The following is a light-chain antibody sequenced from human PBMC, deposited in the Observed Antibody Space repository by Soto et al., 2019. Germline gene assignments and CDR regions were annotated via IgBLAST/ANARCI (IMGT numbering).Light chain of an antibody. J-gene: IGLJ3*02. V-gene: IGLV2-14*01. CDR1: SSDVGYYNY. CDR3: NSYISTITWV. CDR2: EVS. Sequence: QSVLTQPASVSGSPGQSITISCTGTSSDVGYYNYVSWYQQHPGKAPKLIIYEVSNRPSGVSNRFSGSKSGNTASLTISGLQAEDEADYYCNSYISTITWVFGGGTKLTVL.